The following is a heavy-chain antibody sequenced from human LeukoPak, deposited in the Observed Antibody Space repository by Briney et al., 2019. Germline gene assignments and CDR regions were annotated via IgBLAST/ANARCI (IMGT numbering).Heavy chain of an antibody. CDR3: ARLEAVAGTSYGMDV. J-gene: IGHJ6*02. V-gene: IGHV4-39*01. Sequence: SETLSLTCTVSGGSISSSSYYWGWIRQPPGKGLEWIGSIYYSGSTYYNPSLKSRVTISVDTPKNQFSLKLSSVTAADTAVYYCARLEAVAGTSYGMDVWGQGTTVTVSS. D-gene: IGHD6-19*01. CDR2: IYYSGST. CDR1: GGSISSSSYY.